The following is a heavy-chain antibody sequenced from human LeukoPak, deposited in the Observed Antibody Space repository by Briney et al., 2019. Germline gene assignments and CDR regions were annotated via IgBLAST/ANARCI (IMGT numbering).Heavy chain of an antibody. J-gene: IGHJ4*02. CDR1: GFTFSSYG. CDR2: ISSNGGST. V-gene: IGHV3-64*01. D-gene: IGHD5-18*01. Sequence: GGSLRLSCAASGFTFSSYGMHWVRQAPGKGLEYVSAISSNGGSTYYANSVKGRFTISRDNSKNTPYLQMGSLRAEDMAVYYCARVRGYSYGSSDYWGQGTLVTVSS. CDR3: ARVRGYSYGSSDY.